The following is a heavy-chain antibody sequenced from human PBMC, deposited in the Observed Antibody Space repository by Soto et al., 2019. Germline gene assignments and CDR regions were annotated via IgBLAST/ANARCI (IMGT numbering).Heavy chain of an antibody. Sequence: QVQLVQSGAEVKKPGSSVKVSCKASGGTFSNFAISWVRQAPGQGLEWMGAIIPTFASPYYAQRFQGRISITADASTTTAFMKVSSLRSDDTAAYFCARDRVMRGNSYYYGMDVWGQGTTVTVSS. D-gene: IGHD2-8*01. J-gene: IGHJ6*02. CDR1: GGTFSNFA. CDR3: ARDRVMRGNSYYYGMDV. CDR2: IIPTFASP. V-gene: IGHV1-69*12.